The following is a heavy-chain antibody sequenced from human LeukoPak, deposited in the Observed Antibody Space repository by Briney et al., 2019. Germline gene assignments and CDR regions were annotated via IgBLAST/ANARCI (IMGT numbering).Heavy chain of an antibody. CDR3: AKPVTSQWLVRRCYFDY. J-gene: IGHJ4*02. CDR1: GYTFLNYG. Sequence: GASVKVSCKASGYTFLNYGISWVRQAPGRGLEWMGWVSDYNGNTKYAQNLQGRVTMTTDTSTSTGYMELRSLRSDDTAVYYCAKPVTSQWLVRRCYFDYWGQGALVTVSS. D-gene: IGHD6-19*01. V-gene: IGHV1-18*01. CDR2: VSDYNGNT.